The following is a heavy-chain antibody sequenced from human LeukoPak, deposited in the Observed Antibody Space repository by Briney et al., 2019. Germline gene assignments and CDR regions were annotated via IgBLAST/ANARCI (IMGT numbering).Heavy chain of an antibody. D-gene: IGHD3-22*01. V-gene: IGHV4-38-2*02. J-gene: IGHJ3*02. Sequence: SSETLSLTCTVSGYSISSGYYWGWIRQPPGKGLEWIGSIYHSGSTYYNPSLKSRVTISVDTSKNQISLKLSSVTAADTAVYYCARDLGLGYDSSGLFAFDIWGQGTMVTVSS. CDR3: ARDLGLGYDSSGLFAFDI. CDR1: GYSISSGYY. CDR2: IYHSGST.